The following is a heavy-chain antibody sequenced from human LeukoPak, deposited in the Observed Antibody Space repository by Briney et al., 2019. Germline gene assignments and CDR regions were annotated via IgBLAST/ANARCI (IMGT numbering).Heavy chain of an antibody. Sequence: GGSLRLSCGASGVTLSSYPVSGPPEAPGKALEGFSAMSGSGGSTYYADSVKGRFTISRDNSKNTLYLQMNSLRAADTAVSYCAKDISYYYDSSGYPNIWGQGTMVTVPS. CDR1: GVTLSSYP. J-gene: IGHJ3*02. V-gene: IGHV3-23*01. CDR3: AKDISYYYDSSGYPNI. D-gene: IGHD3-22*01. CDR2: MSGSGGST.